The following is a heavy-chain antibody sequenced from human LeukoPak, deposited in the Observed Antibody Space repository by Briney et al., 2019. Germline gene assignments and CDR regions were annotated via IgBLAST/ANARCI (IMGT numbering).Heavy chain of an antibody. CDR1: GYTFTSYY. Sequence: ASVKVSCKASGYTFTSYYMHWVRQAPGQGLEWMGIINPSGGSTSYAQEFQGRVTMTRDTSTSTVYMELSSLRSEDTAVYYCARDGELSEYSSSYDYWGQGTLVTVSS. J-gene: IGHJ4*02. D-gene: IGHD6-6*01. CDR3: ARDGELSEYSSSYDY. CDR2: INPSGGST. V-gene: IGHV1-46*01.